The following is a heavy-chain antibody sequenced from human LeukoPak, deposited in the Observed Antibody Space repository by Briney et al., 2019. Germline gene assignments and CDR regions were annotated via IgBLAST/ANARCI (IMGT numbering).Heavy chain of an antibody. J-gene: IGHJ4*02. D-gene: IGHD3-16*01. CDR2: INPDSGGT. CDR3: ARLRSYDYVWGSFDY. CDR1: GYTFTGYY. V-gene: IGHV1-2*02. Sequence: ASVKVSCKASGYTFTGYYMHWVRQAPGQGLEWMGWINPDSGGTNYAQKFQGRVTMTRDTSISTAYLELSWLRSDDTAVYSCARLRSYDYVWGSFDYWGQGTLVTVSS.